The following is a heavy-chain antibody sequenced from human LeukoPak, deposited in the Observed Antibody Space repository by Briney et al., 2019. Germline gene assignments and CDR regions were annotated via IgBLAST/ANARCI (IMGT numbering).Heavy chain of an antibody. CDR2: INVNGAAM. CDR3: ARGPRILAAGSYYFDY. D-gene: IGHD6-13*01. Sequence: KSGGSLRPSCAASGFSFKHYYFSWIRQAPGKGLEWVSFINVNGAAMYYADSVKGRFTISRDNAKNSVYLEMNTLRAEDTAVYYCARGPRILAAGSYYFDYWGQGSLVTVSS. V-gene: IGHV3-11*01. J-gene: IGHJ4*02. CDR1: GFSFKHYY.